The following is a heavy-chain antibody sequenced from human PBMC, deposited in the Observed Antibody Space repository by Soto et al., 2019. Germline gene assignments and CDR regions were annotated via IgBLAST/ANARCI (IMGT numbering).Heavy chain of an antibody. V-gene: IGHV1-18*01. Sequence: QVQLVQSGGEVKKPGASVKVSCKTSGYSFTTYGISWVRQAPGQGLEWMGWISAYNGNTNYAQKLQDRVTMTTDTSTSTAYMXXXXXXXXXXXXXXXXXXXXXXXXXXGMDVWGQGSTVT. J-gene: IGHJ6*02. CDR2: ISAYNGNT. CDR3: XXXXXXXXXXXGMDV. CDR1: GYSFTTYG.